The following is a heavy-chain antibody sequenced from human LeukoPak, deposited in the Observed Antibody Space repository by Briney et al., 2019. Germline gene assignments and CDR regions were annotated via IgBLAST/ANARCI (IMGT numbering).Heavy chain of an antibody. CDR1: GFTFDNYA. CDR2: MSADGRNT. Sequence: GGSLRLSCAASGFTFDNYAMHWVRHAPGKGLEWDSLMSADGRNTYCADSVKGRFTISRDISKNSMYIQMNSLRSDDTALYYCGKDARSGSGYFVAFWGQGTLVSVSS. J-gene: IGHJ4*02. V-gene: IGHV3-43*02. D-gene: IGHD3-22*01. CDR3: GKDARSGSGYFVAF.